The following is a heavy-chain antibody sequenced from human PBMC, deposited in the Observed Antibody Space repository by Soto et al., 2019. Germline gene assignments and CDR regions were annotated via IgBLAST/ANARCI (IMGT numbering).Heavy chain of an antibody. V-gene: IGHV3-7*01. CDR3: ARDVGWCDP. CDR1: GFTFSSYW. J-gene: IGHJ5*02. Sequence: EVQLVESGGGLVQPGGSLRLSCAASGFTFSSYWMSWVRQAPGKGLEWVANIKQDGSEKYYVDSVKGRFTISRDNARNSLYLQMNSLSVAVTAVHYCARDVGWCDPWSKGTLFTVAS. CDR2: IKQDGSEK. D-gene: IGHD1-26*01.